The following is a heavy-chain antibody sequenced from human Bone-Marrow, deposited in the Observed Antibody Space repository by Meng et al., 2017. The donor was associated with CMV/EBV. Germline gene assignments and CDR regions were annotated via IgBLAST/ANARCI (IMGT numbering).Heavy chain of an antibody. D-gene: IGHD2-2*01. J-gene: IGHJ6*02. V-gene: IGHV3-30*02. CDR1: GFTFSSFY. Sequence: GGSLRLSCAASGFTFSSFYMHWVRQAPGKGLEWVAFIRYDGSNKYYADSVKGRFTISRDNSKNTLYLQMNSLRAEDTAVYYCAKELGYCSSTSCYWEYYYYYYGMDVWDRGTTVTVSS. CDR3: AKELGYCSSTSCYWEYYYYYYGMDV. CDR2: IRYDGSNK.